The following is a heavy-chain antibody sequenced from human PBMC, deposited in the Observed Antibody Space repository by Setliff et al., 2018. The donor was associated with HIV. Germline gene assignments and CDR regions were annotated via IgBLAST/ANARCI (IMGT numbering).Heavy chain of an antibody. J-gene: IGHJ3*01. CDR2: IYHSGST. V-gene: IGHV4-4*02. D-gene: IGHD3-9*01. Sequence: SETLSLTCTVSGGSISSRDWWSWVRQPPGKGLEWIGEIYHSGSTNYNPSLKSRVTISVDKSKSQFSLKLSFVTAADTAVYYCARSLRYFDWSLRRPSHDAFDFWGQGTMVTVSS. CDR3: ARSLRYFDWSLRRPSHDAFDF. CDR1: GGSISSRDW.